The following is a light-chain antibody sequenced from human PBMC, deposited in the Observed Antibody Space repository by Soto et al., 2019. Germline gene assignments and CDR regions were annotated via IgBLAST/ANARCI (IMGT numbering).Light chain of an antibody. V-gene: IGKV1-9*01. CDR1: QGISSY. J-gene: IGKJ4*01. Sequence: IQLTQSPSSLSASVGDRVTITCRASQGISSYLAWYHQIPGKAPKLLIYAASTLESGVPSRFSGSGSGTDFTLTISSLQPEDFATYYCQQLNSFPLTFGGGNKVEFK. CDR2: AAS. CDR3: QQLNSFPLT.